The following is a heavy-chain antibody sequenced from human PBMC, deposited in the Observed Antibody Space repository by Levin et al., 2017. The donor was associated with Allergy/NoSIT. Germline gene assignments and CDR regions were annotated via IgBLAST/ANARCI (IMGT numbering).Heavy chain of an antibody. CDR1: GFTFSSYW. J-gene: IGHJ4*02. D-gene: IGHD3-22*01. CDR2: INGDGSRT. V-gene: IGHV3-74*01. Sequence: PGGSLRLSCAASGFTFSSYWMYWVRQVPGKGLVWVSRINGDGSRTNYADSVKGRFTISRDNAKNTLYLQMNSLRAEDTAVYYCARKYDSSGFGLDYWGQGTLVTVSS. CDR3: ARKYDSSGFGLDY.